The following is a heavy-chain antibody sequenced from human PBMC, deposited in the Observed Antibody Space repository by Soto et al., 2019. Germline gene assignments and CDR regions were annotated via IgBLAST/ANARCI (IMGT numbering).Heavy chain of an antibody. CDR3: AKGYYDILTGPCGFDY. V-gene: IGHV1-69*13. D-gene: IGHD3-9*01. CDR2: IIPIFGTA. J-gene: IGHJ4*02. CDR1: GGTFSSYA. Sequence: GASVKVSCKASGGTFSSYAISWVRQAPGQGLEWMGGIIPIFGTANYAQKFKGRVTITADESTSTAYMQLNSLRAEGTAVYYCAKGYYDILTGPCGFDYWGQGTLVTVSS.